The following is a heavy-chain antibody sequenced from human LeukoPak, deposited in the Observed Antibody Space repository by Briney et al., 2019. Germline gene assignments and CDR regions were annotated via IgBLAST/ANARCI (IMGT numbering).Heavy chain of an antibody. D-gene: IGHD3-22*01. V-gene: IGHV1-18*01. CDR1: GYTFTSYG. J-gene: IGHJ4*02. CDR3: ARDCPPYYYDSSGYSGFCY. CDR2: ISAYNGST. Sequence: ASVKVSCKASGYTFTSYGISWVRQAPGQGLEWMGWISAYNGSTNYARKLQGRVTMTTDTSTSTAYMELRSLRSDDTAVYYCARDCPPYYYDSSGYSGFCYWGQGALVTVSS.